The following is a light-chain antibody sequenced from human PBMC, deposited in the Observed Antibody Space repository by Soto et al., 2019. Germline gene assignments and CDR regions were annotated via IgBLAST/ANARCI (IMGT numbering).Light chain of an antibody. V-gene: IGKV1-39*01. CDR1: QSISRY. Sequence: DIQMTQSLSSLSASVGDRITITCRAGQSISRYLNWYQHKPGKAPKLLINAASSLERGVPSRFSGGGSGTDFTLNISSLQPDDFATYYCQQNYRATPWTFGQGTKVDIK. CDR2: AAS. CDR3: QQNYRATPWT. J-gene: IGKJ1*01.